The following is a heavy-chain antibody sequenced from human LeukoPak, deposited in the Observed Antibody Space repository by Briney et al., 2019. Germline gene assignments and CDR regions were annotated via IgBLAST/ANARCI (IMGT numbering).Heavy chain of an antibody. CDR1: GGTFTSYA. V-gene: IGHV1-69*15. CDR2: IILIFGTA. Sequence: ASVTVSCKASGGTFTSYAINWVRQAPGQGLEWKGRIILIFGTANYAQKFQGRVTITADESTSTAYMEMSSLRSEDTAVYYCARDYDSSGYYYDLGYRGPGILVTASS. CDR3: ARDYDSSGYYYDLGY. J-gene: IGHJ4*02. D-gene: IGHD3-22*01.